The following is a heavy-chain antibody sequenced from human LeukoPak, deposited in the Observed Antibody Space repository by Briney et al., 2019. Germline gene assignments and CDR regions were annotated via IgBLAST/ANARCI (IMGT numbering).Heavy chain of an antibody. CDR2: IGGNGGST. D-gene: IGHD3-10*01. V-gene: IGHV3-23*01. J-gene: IGHJ4*02. CDR1: GFTFSSYA. CDR3: AKTPDYYGSGSSSYIDC. Sequence: GGSLRLSCAASGFTFSSYAMSWVRQAPGKGLEWVSAIGGNGGSTYYAESVKGRFTISRDNSRDTLYLQMNSLRAEDTALYFCAKTPDYYGSGSSSYIDCWGQGTLVSVSS.